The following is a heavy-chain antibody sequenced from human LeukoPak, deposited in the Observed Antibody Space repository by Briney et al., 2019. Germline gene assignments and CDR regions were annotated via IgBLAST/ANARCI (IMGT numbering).Heavy chain of an antibody. Sequence: SETLSLTCTVSGGSISSYYWSWIRQPPGKGLEWIGYIYNSGSTNYNPSLKSRVTISLDTSKNQFSLQLNSVTPEDTAVYYCARAMVRGVMKHYYYYMDVWGKGTTVTVSS. CDR2: IYNSGST. CDR3: ARAMVRGVMKHYYYYMDV. J-gene: IGHJ6*03. CDR1: GGSISSYY. D-gene: IGHD3-10*01. V-gene: IGHV4-59*12.